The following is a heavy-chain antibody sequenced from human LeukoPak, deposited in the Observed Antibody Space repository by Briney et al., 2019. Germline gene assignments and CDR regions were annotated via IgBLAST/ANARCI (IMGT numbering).Heavy chain of an antibody. Sequence: ASVKVSCKASGYTFTSYYMHWVRQAPGQGLEWMGIINPSGGSTSYAQKFQGRVTITRNTPISTAYMELSSLRSEDTAVYYCARTPPGGDVDHWGQGTLVTVSS. CDR2: INPSGGST. J-gene: IGHJ4*02. V-gene: IGHV1-46*01. D-gene: IGHD3-16*01. CDR3: ARTPPGGDVDH. CDR1: GYTFTSYY.